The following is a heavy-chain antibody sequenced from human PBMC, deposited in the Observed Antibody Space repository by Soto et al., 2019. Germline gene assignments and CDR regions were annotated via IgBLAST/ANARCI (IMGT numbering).Heavy chain of an antibody. V-gene: IGHV3-21*01. Sequence: EVQLVESGGGLAEPGGSLSLSCAASGFTFSTYTMNWVRQAPGKGLEWVSPISSSSRNIYTADSVKGRFTISRDNAKNSLYLQMNSLRAEDTAVYYCARDRDCSTTSCYSVPDFDLWGRGTLVTVSS. CDR3: ARDRDCSTTSCYSVPDFDL. J-gene: IGHJ2*01. CDR2: ISSSSRNI. D-gene: IGHD2-2*02. CDR1: GFTFSTYT.